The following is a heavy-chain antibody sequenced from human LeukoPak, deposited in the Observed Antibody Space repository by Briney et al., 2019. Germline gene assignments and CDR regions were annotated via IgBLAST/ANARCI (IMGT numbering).Heavy chain of an antibody. J-gene: IGHJ4*02. CDR3: ARGDDYSNYGPDY. D-gene: IGHD4-11*01. Sequence: SETLSLTCTVSGGSVSSGSYYWSWIRQPPGKGLEWIGYIYYSGSTNYNPSLKSRVTISVDTSKNQFSLKLSSVTAADTAVYYCARGDDYSNYGPDYWGQGTLVTVSS. CDR2: IYYSGST. V-gene: IGHV4-61*01. CDR1: GGSVSSGSYY.